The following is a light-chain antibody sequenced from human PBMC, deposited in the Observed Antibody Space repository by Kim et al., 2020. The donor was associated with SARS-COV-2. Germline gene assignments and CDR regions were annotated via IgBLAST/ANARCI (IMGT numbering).Light chain of an antibody. V-gene: IGKV1-17*03. CDR3: LQYSSYPLT. CDR2: AAT. Sequence: DIQMTQSPSAMSASVGDRVTITCRASQDISNYLAWFQQKPGKVPKRLIYAATNSQSGVPSRFSGSGSGTEFTLTISSLQPEDFATYYCLQYSSYPLTFGGGTKVEI. CDR1: QDISNY. J-gene: IGKJ4*01.